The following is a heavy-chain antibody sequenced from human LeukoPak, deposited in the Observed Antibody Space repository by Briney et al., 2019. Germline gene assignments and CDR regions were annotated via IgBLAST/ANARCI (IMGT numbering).Heavy chain of an antibody. V-gene: IGHV3-23*01. J-gene: IGHJ4*02. Sequence: PGGSLRLSCAASGFTFSSYAMSWVRQAPGKGLEWDSAISGSSGSTYYADSVKGRFTISRDNSKNTLYLQMNSLRAEDTAVYYCAKDLRGYVPKYYFDYWGQGTLVTVSS. CDR3: AKDLRGYVPKYYFDY. CDR1: GFTFSSYA. CDR2: ISGSSGST. D-gene: IGHD5-12*01.